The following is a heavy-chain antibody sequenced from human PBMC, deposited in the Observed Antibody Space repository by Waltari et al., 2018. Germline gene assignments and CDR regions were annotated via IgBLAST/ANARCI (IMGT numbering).Heavy chain of an antibody. J-gene: IGHJ4*02. CDR2: SNHSGST. D-gene: IGHD6-13*01. CDR1: GGSFSGYY. CDR3: ARRQQLEPFDY. Sequence: QVQLQQWGAGLLKPSETLSLTCAVYGGSFSGYYWSWIRQPPGKGLGWIGESNHSGSTNYNPSLKSRVTISGDTSKNQFSLKLSSVTAADTAVYYCARRQQLEPFDYWGQGTLVTVSS. V-gene: IGHV4-34*01.